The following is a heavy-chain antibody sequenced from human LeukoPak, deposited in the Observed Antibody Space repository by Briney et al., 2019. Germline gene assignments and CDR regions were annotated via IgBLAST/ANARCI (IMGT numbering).Heavy chain of an antibody. D-gene: IGHD3-22*01. CDR3: AKGVDTRRRIGMRVVVTYYFDY. CDR2: IWYDGSNK. V-gene: IGHV3-33*06. Sequence: GRSLRLSCAASGFTFSSYGMHWVRQAPGKGLEWVAVIWYDGSNKYYADSVKGRFTISRDNSKNTLYLQMNSLRAEDTAVYYCAKGVDTRRRIGMRVVVTYYFDYWGQGTLVTVSS. CDR1: GFTFSSYG. J-gene: IGHJ4*02.